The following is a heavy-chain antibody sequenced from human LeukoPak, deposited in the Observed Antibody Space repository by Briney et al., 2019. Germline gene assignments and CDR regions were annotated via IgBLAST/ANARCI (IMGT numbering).Heavy chain of an antibody. D-gene: IGHD3-10*01. V-gene: IGHV3-30-3*01. Sequence: PGGSLRLSCAASGFTFSSYAMHWVRQAPGKGLEWVAVISYDGSNKYYADSVKGRFTISRDNSKNTLYLQMNSLRAEDTAVYYCARDLRLYGSGTQPGGYWGQGTLVTVSS. J-gene: IGHJ4*02. CDR1: GFTFSSYA. CDR2: ISYDGSNK. CDR3: ARDLRLYGSGTQPGGY.